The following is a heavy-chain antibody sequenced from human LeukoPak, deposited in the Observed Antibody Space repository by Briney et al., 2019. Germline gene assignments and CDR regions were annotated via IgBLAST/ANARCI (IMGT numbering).Heavy chain of an antibody. J-gene: IGHJ4*02. V-gene: IGHV4-30-2*01. CDR3: ARGAPGGFQFHH. Sequence: SETLSLTCAVSGDSISSGGGYSWRWIRQPPGKGLEWIGYIYNNGNTYYNPSLKSRVTISIDRSKNQFSLKLNSVTAADTAVYYCARGAPGGFQFHHWGQGCLVTVSS. CDR1: GDSISSGGGYS. CDR2: IYNNGNT. D-gene: IGHD3-10*01.